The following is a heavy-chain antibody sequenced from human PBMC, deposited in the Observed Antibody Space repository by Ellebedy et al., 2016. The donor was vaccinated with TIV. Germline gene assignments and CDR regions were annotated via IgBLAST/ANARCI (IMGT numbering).Heavy chain of an antibody. Sequence: SQTLSLTXXISGDSVSSNSAAWNWIRQSPSRGLEWLGRTYYRSKWYNDYAVSVKSRITINPDTSKNQFSLQLNSVTPEDTAVYYCARDGYSSSWNGAASYYFDYWGQGTLVTVSS. CDR3: ARDGYSSSWNGAASYYFDY. CDR1: GDSVSSNSAA. V-gene: IGHV6-1*01. CDR2: TYYRSKWYN. D-gene: IGHD6-13*01. J-gene: IGHJ4*02.